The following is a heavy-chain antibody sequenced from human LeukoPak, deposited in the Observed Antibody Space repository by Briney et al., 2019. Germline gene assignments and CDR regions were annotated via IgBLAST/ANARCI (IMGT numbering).Heavy chain of an antibody. CDR1: GFTFSSYA. V-gene: IGHV3-23*01. Sequence: GGSLRLSFAASGFTFSSYAMHWVRQSSGKGLEWVSGIGSSGGGTYYADSVKGRFTISRDTSKDTVYLQMDSLRAEGTAVYYCAKAGGDFDYWGQGTLVTVSS. J-gene: IGHJ4*02. CDR3: AKAGGDFDY. D-gene: IGHD3-10*01. CDR2: IGSSGGGT.